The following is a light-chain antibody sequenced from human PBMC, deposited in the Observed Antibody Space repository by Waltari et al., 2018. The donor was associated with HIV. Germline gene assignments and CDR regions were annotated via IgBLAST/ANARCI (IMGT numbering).Light chain of an antibody. CDR2: AAS. CDR3: QQSYSPPPIT. J-gene: IGKJ5*01. V-gene: IGKV1-39*01. Sequence: DIQRTQSPSSLSASVGDRVTIHCRASQSISSYLNWYQQKPGKAPKLLIYAASSLQSGVPSRFSGSGSGTDFTLTISSLQPEDFATYYCQQSYSPPPITFGQGTRLEIK. CDR1: QSISSY.